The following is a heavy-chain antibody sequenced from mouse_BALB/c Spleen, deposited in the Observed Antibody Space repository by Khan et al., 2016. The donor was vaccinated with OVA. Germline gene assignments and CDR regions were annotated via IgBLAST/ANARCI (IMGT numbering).Heavy chain of an antibody. J-gene: IGHJ3*01. CDR3: AGGRAY. D-gene: IGHD3-3*01. CDR1: GYSITSDYA. CDR2: ITYSGRT. Sequence: EVQLQESGPGLVKPSQSLSLTCTVTGYSITSDYAWNWIRQFPGNKLEWMGYITYSGRTSYTPYLKSRISITRDTSKNQFFLQLNSVTTEDTATYYCAGGRAYWGQGTLVTVSA. V-gene: IGHV3-2*02.